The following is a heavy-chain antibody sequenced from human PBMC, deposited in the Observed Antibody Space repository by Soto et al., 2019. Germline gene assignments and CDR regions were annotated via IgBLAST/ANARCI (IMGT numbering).Heavy chain of an antibody. V-gene: IGHV4-4*02. CDR2: IYHSGST. CDR1: GGSISSSNW. J-gene: IGHJ4*02. D-gene: IGHD2-2*01. CDR3: ASLPATSDFDY. Sequence: QVQLQESGPGLVKPSGTLSLTCAVSGGSISSSNWWSWVRQPPGKGLEWIGEIYHSGSTNYNPSLKSLVTLSVDKSKTQFSLKLSSLTAADTAVYYCASLPATSDFDYWGQGTLVTVSS.